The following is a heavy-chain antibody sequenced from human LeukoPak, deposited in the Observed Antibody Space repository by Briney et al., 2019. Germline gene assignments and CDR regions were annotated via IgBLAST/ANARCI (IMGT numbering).Heavy chain of an antibody. J-gene: IGHJ4*02. V-gene: IGHV3-73*01. D-gene: IGHD6-13*01. CDR1: GFTFSGSA. CDR2: IRSKANSYAT. Sequence: GGSLRLSCAASGFTFSGSAMHWVRQASGKGLEWVGRIRSKANSYATAYAASVKGRFTISRDDSKNTAYLEMNSLKTEDTAVYYCTTQRVGIADLLPYWGQGTLVTVSS. CDR3: TTQRVGIADLLPY.